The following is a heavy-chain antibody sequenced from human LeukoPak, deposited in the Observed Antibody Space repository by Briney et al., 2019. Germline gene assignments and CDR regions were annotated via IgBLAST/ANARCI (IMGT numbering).Heavy chain of an antibody. D-gene: IGHD2-8*01. J-gene: IGHJ4*02. CDR1: GGSFSGYY. V-gene: IGHV4-34*01. CDR3: ACTAGY. CDR2: INHSGST. Sequence: PSETLSLTCAVYGGSFSGYYWNWIRQPPGKGLEWIGEINHSGSTNYNPSLKSRVTISVDTSKNQFSLKLSSVTAADTAVYYCACTAGYWGQGTLVTVSS.